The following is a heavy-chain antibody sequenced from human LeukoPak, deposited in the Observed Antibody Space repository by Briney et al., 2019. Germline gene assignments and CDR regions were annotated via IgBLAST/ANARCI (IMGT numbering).Heavy chain of an antibody. V-gene: IGHV4-39*07. D-gene: IGHD6-6*01. Sequence: SETLSLTCTVSGGPIDRSIYYWSWIRQPPGKGLEWIGEINHSGSTNYNPSLKSRVTISVDTSKNQFSLKLSSVTAADTAVYYCARVIAARPLGYYYYMDVWGKGTTVTVSS. CDR2: INHSGST. CDR3: ARVIAARPLGYYYYMDV. CDR1: GGPIDRSIYY. J-gene: IGHJ6*03.